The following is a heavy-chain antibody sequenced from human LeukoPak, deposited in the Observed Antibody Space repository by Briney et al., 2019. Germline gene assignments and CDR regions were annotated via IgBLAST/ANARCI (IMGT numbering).Heavy chain of an antibody. CDR2: IIPVFGTA. V-gene: IGHV1-69*13. D-gene: IGHD2-15*01. J-gene: IGHJ3*02. CDR1: GGTFSSYA. CDR3: ARDRVVGLGIDNAFDI. Sequence: ASVKVSCTASGGTFSSYAISWVRQAPGQGLEWMGGIIPVFGTANYAQKFQGRVTITADESTSTAYMELSSLRSEDTAVYYCARDRVVGLGIDNAFDIWGHGTMVTVSS.